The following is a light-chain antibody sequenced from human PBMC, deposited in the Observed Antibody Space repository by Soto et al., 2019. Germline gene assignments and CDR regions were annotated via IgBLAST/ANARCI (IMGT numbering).Light chain of an antibody. CDR2: DVA. V-gene: IGLV2-14*03. J-gene: IGLJ1*01. Sequence: QSVLTQPASVSGSPGQSITISCTGSSSDVGGFNFVSWYQQHPGKAPKLMIYDVASRPSGVSNRFSGSKSGNTASLTISGLQTEGEADYYWSSYTTSSTRVFGTGTKVTVL. CDR1: SSDVGGFNF. CDR3: SSYTTSSTRV.